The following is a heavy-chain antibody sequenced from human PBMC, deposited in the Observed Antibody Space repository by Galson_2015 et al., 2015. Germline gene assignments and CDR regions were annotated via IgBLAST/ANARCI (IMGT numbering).Heavy chain of an antibody. CDR3: ARDPTEGSFDGGYNYMDV. CDR1: GFTFSSYG. V-gene: IGHV3-33*01. CDR2: IWYDGGKK. Sequence: SLRLFCAASGFTFSSYGMHWVRQAPGKGLEWVAVIWYDGGKKYYGDSVKGRFTISRDNSKNTLYLQMNSLRAEDTAVYFCARDPTEGSFDGGYNYMDVWGKGTAVTVSS. D-gene: IGHD5-24*01. J-gene: IGHJ6*03.